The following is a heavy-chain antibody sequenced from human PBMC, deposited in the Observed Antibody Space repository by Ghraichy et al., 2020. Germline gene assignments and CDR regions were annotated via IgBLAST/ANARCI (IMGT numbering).Heavy chain of an antibody. CDR2: IIPIFGTA. CDR1: GGTFSSYA. D-gene: IGHD6-19*01. V-gene: IGHV1-69*13. Sequence: SVKVSCKASGGTFSSYAISWVRQAPGQGLEWMGGIIPIFGTANYAQKFQGRVTITADESTSTAYMELSSLRSEDTAVYYCARVRRQQWLVLNYFDYWGQGTLVTVSS. J-gene: IGHJ4*02. CDR3: ARVRRQQWLVLNYFDY.